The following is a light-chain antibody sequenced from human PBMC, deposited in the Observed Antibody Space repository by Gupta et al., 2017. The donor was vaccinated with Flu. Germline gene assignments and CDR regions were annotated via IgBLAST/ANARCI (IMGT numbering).Light chain of an antibody. CDR1: NILRKS. J-gene: IGLJ2*01. V-gene: IGLV3-21*02. CDR3: QVWDSSSDQVV. Sequence: SYVLTQPPSMSVAPGQSATITCGGTNILRKSVHWYQQRPGQAPVVVVYDDSDRPSGIPERFSGSNSANTATLTISRVEAGDEADYYCQVWDSSSDQVVFGGGTRLTVL. CDR2: DDS.